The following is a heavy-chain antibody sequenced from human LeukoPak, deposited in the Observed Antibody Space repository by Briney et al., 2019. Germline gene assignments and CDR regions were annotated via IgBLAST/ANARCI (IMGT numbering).Heavy chain of an antibody. CDR3: VREGYDSSGYYLGS. CDR2: IHNSGST. CDR1: GGSISGYY. D-gene: IGHD3-22*01. V-gene: IGHV4-59*01. Sequence: SETLSLACTVSGGSISGYYWSWFRQPPGKGLEWFGWIHNSGSTENNPSLKSRVTMSVDTSKNQISLRLYSVTAADTAVYYCVREGYDSSGYYLGSWGQGTLVTVSS. J-gene: IGHJ4*02.